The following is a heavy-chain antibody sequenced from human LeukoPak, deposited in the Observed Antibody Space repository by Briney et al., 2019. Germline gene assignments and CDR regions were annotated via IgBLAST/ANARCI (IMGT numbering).Heavy chain of an antibody. CDR2: ISAYNGNT. J-gene: IGHJ4*02. V-gene: IGHV1-18*01. Sequence: ASVKVSCKASGYTFTRYGISWVRQAPGQGLEWMGWISAYNGNTNYAQKLQGRVTMTTDTSTSTAYMELRSLRSDDTAVYYCARSEGIAAAGAGGYWGQGTLVTVSS. CDR3: ARSEGIAAAGAGGY. D-gene: IGHD6-13*01. CDR1: GYTFTRYG.